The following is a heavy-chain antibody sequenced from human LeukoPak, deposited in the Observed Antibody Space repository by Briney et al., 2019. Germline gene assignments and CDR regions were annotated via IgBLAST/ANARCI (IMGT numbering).Heavy chain of an antibody. CDR1: GDDFSSHS. CDR3: ASEWNSRATFDY. D-gene: IGHD1-1*01. V-gene: IGHV3-21*05. CDR2: IHSSGNYI. J-gene: IGHJ4*02. Sequence: GGSLRLSCRPSASGDDFSSHSMHWVRQAPGKGLEWISYIHSSGNYIFDAASVKGRFTVSRDNARNSLYLQMNSLRVEDTAMYYCASEWNSRATFDYWGQGTLVTVSS.